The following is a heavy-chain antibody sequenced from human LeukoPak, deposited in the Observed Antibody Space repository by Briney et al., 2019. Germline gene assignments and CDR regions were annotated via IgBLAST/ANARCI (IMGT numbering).Heavy chain of an antibody. Sequence: ASETVSLTCTVFGGSISSSSYYWGGPRQPPGRGLEWIVCIFYSGNSYYNPSLKSLVTMSVAMSKKQISLKVSSVTAADKAVYYCSRHRIAVAGMVDYWGQRMVVIVS. CDR3: SRHRIAVAGMVDY. J-gene: IGHJ4*02. D-gene: IGHD6-19*01. CDR2: IFYSGNS. V-gene: IGHV4-39*01. CDR1: GGSISSSSYY.